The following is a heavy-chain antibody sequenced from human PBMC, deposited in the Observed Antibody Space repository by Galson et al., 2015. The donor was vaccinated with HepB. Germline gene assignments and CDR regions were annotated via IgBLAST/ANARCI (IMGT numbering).Heavy chain of an antibody. CDR2: IIPTVGIA. V-gene: IGHV1-69*04. J-gene: IGHJ4*02. Sequence: SVKVSCKASGGTFSISSYTISWVRQAPGQGLEWMGRIIPTVGIANYAQKFQGRVTITADKSTSTVYNYMELSSLGFEDTAVYYCARDRTGHWGQGTLVTVSS. CDR3: ARDRTGH. D-gene: IGHD1-14*01. CDR1: GGTFSISSYT.